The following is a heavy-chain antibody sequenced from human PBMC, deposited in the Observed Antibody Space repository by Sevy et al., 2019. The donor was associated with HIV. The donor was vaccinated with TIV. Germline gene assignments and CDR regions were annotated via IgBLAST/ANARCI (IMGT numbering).Heavy chain of an antibody. Sequence: GGSLRLSCAASGFTFSSYGMHWVRQAPGKGLEWVAVIWYDGSNKYYADSVKGRFTISRDNSKNTLYLQMNSLRAEDTAVYYCAGDEEYSYGYYYYYGMDVWGQGTTVTVSS. CDR1: GFTFSSYG. V-gene: IGHV3-33*01. D-gene: IGHD5-18*01. CDR2: IWYDGSNK. CDR3: AGDEEYSYGYYYYYGMDV. J-gene: IGHJ6*02.